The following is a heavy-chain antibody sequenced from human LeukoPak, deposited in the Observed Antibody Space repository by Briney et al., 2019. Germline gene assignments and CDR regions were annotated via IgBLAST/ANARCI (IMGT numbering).Heavy chain of an antibody. J-gene: IGHJ1*01. D-gene: IGHD4-11*01. Sequence: GGSLRLSCEASGFTFSNYWMSWVRQAPGKGLEWVANIKHDGSEKYYADSVTGRFTISRDNGKNSLYVQLNSLTVEDTAVYYCATYSSINAREFQHWGRGTLVTVSS. CDR1: GFTFSNYW. CDR3: ATYSSINAREFQH. V-gene: IGHV3-7*01. CDR2: IKHDGSEK.